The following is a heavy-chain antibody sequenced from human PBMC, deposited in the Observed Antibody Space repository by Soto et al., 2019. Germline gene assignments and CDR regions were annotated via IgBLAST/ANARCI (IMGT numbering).Heavy chain of an antibody. CDR2: FDPEDGEP. J-gene: IGHJ4*02. D-gene: IGHD3-16*02. CDR1: GLTLSELS. CDR3: AAVLLPPADFAFGGIVAGSFDY. V-gene: IGHV1-24*01. Sequence: GASVKVSCKVSGLTLSELSMYWVRQAPGKGLECMGGFDPEDGEPVYAQRFQGRLTMTKDTSTETAYMELSSLTSDDAAVYFCAAVLLPPADFAFGGIVAGSFDYWGQGTLVTAPQ.